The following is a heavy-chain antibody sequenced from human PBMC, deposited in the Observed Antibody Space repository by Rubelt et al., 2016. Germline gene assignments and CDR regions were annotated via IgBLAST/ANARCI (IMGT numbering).Heavy chain of an antibody. J-gene: IGHJ4*02. CDR2: IYSSGST. CDR1: GFTVSNNY. Sequence: EVQLVESGGGLVQPGGSLRLSCAASGFTVSNNYMSWVRQAPGKGLEWISVIYSSGSTYYADSVKGRFTISRDNSKNTLYLQVNSRRAEDTAVYYCARSSRGYDYLHVDYWGQGTLVTVSS. CDR3: ARSSRGYDYLHVDY. D-gene: IGHD5-18*01. V-gene: IGHV3-66*01.